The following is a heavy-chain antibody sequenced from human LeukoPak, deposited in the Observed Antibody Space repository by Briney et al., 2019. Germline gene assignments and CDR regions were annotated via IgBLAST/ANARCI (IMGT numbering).Heavy chain of an antibody. J-gene: IGHJ5*02. Sequence: PSETLSLPCTVSGGSISSGSYYWSWIRQPAGKGLEGIGRIYTSESTNYSPSLKSRVTISVDTSKNQFSLKLSSVTAADTAVYYCARDQTYGGNSVGWFDPWGQGTLVTVSS. CDR1: GGSISSGSYY. D-gene: IGHD4-23*01. CDR3: ARDQTYGGNSVGWFDP. CDR2: IYTSEST. V-gene: IGHV4-61*02.